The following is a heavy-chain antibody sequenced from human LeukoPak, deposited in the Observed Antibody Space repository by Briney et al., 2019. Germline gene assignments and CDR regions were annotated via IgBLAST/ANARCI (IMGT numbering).Heavy chain of an antibody. CDR3: ASDIAATGTDEYFQH. CDR2: ISAYNGNT. J-gene: IGHJ1*01. D-gene: IGHD6-13*01. CDR1: GGTFSSYA. Sequence: GASVKVSCKASGGTFSSYAISWVRQAPGQGLEWMGWISAYNGNTNYAQNLQGRVTMTTDTSTSTAYMELRSLRSDDTAVYYCASDIAATGTDEYFQHWGQGTLVTVSS. V-gene: IGHV1-18*01.